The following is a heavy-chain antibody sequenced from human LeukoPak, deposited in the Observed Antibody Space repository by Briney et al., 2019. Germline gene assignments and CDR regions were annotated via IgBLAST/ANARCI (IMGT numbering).Heavy chain of an antibody. J-gene: IGHJ4*01. CDR2: ITATSGRT. CDR3: AKGYSSTWYGSYFDC. CDR1: GFTFDDYA. Sequence: GGSLRLSCAASGFTFDDYAMHWVRQAPGKGLEWVSSITATSGRTQYADSVRGRFTISRDNSRNTLYLQMNSLRAEDTALYYCAKGYSSTWYGSYFDCWGHGTLVAVSS. D-gene: IGHD2-2*01. V-gene: IGHV3-23*01.